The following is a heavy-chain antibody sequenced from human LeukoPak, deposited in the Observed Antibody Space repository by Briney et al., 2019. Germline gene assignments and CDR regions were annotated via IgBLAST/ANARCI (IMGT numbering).Heavy chain of an antibody. J-gene: IGHJ4*02. CDR3: ARTCSGGSCYRESDY. D-gene: IGHD2-15*01. Sequence: GASLKISCKGSGYSFTSYWIGWVRPMPGKGLEWMGIIYPGDSDTRYSPSFQGQVTISADKSISTAYLQWSSLKASDTAMYYCARTCSGGSCYRESDYWGQGTLVTVSS. CDR1: GYSFTSYW. V-gene: IGHV5-51*01. CDR2: IYPGDSDT.